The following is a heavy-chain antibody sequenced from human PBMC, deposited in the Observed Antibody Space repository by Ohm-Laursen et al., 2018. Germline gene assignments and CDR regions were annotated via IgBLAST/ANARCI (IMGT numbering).Heavy chain of an antibody. D-gene: IGHD1-1*01. CDR3: AKGTTDVDY. CDR1: GFTFSISG. Sequence: SLRLSCAASGFTFSISGMTWVRQAPGKGLEWVSGISVSGSSTDYADSVKGRFTISRDNSKNTLYLQMNSLRAEGTAVYYCAKGTTDVDYWGQGTLVTVSS. V-gene: IGHV3-23*01. CDR2: ISVSGSST. J-gene: IGHJ4*02.